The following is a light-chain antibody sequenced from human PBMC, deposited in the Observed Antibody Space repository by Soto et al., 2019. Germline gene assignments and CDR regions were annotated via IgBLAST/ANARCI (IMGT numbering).Light chain of an antibody. V-gene: IGKV1-5*03. CDR2: KAS. J-gene: IGKJ4*01. CDR1: QSVNNW. Sequence: DIQMTQSPSTLSASVRDRVTITCRASQSVNNWLAWYQQKPGKAPKLLIYKASTLESGVPSRFSGSGSGTEFTLTITSLQPDDFATYYCQQYNSYSLTFGGGNKVEIK. CDR3: QQYNSYSLT.